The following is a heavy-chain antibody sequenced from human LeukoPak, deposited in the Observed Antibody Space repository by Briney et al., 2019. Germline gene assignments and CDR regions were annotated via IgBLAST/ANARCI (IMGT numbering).Heavy chain of an antibody. CDR2: INPSGGST. Sequence: GASXKVSCKASGYTFTSYYMHWVRQAPGEGREGMGIINPSGGSTSYAQKFQGRGTMTRDTTTSTVYMELSSLRSEDTAVYYCARGGGYCSGGSCYPNWFDPWGQGTPVTVSS. CDR1: GYTFTSYY. J-gene: IGHJ5*02. V-gene: IGHV1-46*01. CDR3: ARGGGYCSGGSCYPNWFDP. D-gene: IGHD2-15*01.